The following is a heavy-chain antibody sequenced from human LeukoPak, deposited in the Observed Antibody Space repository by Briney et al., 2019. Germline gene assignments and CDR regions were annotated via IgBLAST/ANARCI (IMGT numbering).Heavy chain of an antibody. V-gene: IGHV4-59*01. CDR3: ARAGYDTSGFWYFDL. CDR1: GGSISNYY. Sequence: SETLSLTCSVSGGSISNYYWSWLRQPPGKGLEWIGAMYYSGSTNYNPSLTRRATISEDTSKNQFSLKLSSVTAAATAVYCARAGYDTSGFWYFDLWGRGTLVTVSS. CDR2: MYYSGST. J-gene: IGHJ2*01. D-gene: IGHD3-22*01.